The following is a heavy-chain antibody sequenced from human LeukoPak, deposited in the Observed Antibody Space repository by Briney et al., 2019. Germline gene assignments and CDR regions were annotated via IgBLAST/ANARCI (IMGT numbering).Heavy chain of an antibody. Sequence: GGSLRLSCAASGFTFSSYTMNWFRQAPGKGLEWVAVISYDGSNKYYADSVKGRFTISRDNSKNTLYLQMNSLRAEDTAVYYCARGGLGPFDYWGQGTLVTVSS. CDR2: ISYDGSNK. CDR1: GFTFSSYT. V-gene: IGHV3-30-3*01. D-gene: IGHD6-19*01. CDR3: ARGGLGPFDY. J-gene: IGHJ4*02.